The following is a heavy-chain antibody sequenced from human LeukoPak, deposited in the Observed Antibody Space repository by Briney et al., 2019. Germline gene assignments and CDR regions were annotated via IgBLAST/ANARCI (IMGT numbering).Heavy chain of an antibody. CDR2: IYSGGST. J-gene: IGHJ5*02. CDR3: ARENYYDSSGYFFDP. Sequence: GGSLRLSCAASGFTVSSNYMSLVRQAPGKGLEWVSVIYSGGSTYYADSVKGRFTISRHNSKNTLYLQMNSLRAEDTAVYYCARENYYDSSGYFFDPWGQGTLVTVSS. CDR1: GFTVSSNY. D-gene: IGHD3-22*01. V-gene: IGHV3-53*04.